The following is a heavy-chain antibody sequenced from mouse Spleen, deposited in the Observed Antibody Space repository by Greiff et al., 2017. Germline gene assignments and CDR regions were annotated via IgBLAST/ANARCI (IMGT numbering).Heavy chain of an antibody. Sequence: QVQLQQPGAELVKPGASVKLSCKASGYTFTSYWMHWVKQRPGQGLEWIGMIHPNSGSTNYNEKFKSKATLTVDKSPSTAYMQLSSLTSEDSAVYYCARWGTHYYFDYWGQGTTLTVSS. CDR3: ARWGTHYYFDY. V-gene: IGHV1-64*01. J-gene: IGHJ2*01. D-gene: IGHD2-14*01. CDR1: GYTFTSYW. CDR2: IHPNSGST.